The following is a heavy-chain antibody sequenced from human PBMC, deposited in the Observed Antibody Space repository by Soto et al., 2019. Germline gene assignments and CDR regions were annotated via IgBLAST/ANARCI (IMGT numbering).Heavy chain of an antibody. CDR2: IVTLSRTR. CDR1: GFTFSSPS. J-gene: IGHJ4*02. CDR3: TGGGVSSGPGY. V-gene: IGHV3-48*01. Sequence: EVQLVESGGGLVQPGGSRRLPCAASGFTFSSPSRNWVRQAPGKGREWVSFIVTLSRTRYYADSVRGRFTISRDNAKNSLYLQMNSLRAEDTAIYYCTGGGVSSGPGYWGQGTLVTVSS. D-gene: IGHD3-22*01.